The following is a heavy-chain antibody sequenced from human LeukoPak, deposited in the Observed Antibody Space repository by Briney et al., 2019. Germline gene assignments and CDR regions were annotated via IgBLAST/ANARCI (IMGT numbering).Heavy chain of an antibody. J-gene: IGHJ2*01. CDR2: IYSGGST. CDR1: GFTFSNYN. Sequence: GGSLRLSCAASGFTFSNYNMHWVRQAPGKGLEWVSVIYSGGSTYYADSVKGRFTISRDNSKNTLYLQMNSLRAEDTAVYYCARDFDSSGYYWYFDLWGRGTLVTVSS. V-gene: IGHV3-53*01. CDR3: ARDFDSSGYYWYFDL. D-gene: IGHD3-22*01.